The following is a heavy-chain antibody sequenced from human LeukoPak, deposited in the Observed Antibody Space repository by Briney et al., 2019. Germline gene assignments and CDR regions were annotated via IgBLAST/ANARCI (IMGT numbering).Heavy chain of an antibody. CDR2: IKHDETEK. D-gene: IGHD3-10*01. CDR3: ARCRDTNGSSPERYDY. Sequence: PGGSLRLSCAVSGFSFNTYRTTWVRQAPGKGLEWVANIKHDETEKDYVDSVKGRFTISRDNAKKSIVLQMNGLRVEDTGVYYCARCRDTNGSSPERYDYWGQGTPVTVSS. J-gene: IGHJ4*02. CDR1: GFSFNTYR. V-gene: IGHV3-7*01.